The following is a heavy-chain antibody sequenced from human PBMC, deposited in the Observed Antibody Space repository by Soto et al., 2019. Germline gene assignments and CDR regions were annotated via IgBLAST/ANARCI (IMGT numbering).Heavy chain of an antibody. V-gene: IGHV5-51*01. CDR2: IYPGDSDT. CDR3: ARQKGSSGYYLSAFDI. CDR1: GYSFTSYW. Sequence: HGESLKISCKGSGYSFTSYWIGWVRQMPGKGLEWMGIIYPGDSDTRYSPSFQGQVTISADKSISTAYLQWSSLKASDTAMYYCARQKGSSGYYLSAFDIWGQGTMVTVSS. D-gene: IGHD3-22*01. J-gene: IGHJ3*02.